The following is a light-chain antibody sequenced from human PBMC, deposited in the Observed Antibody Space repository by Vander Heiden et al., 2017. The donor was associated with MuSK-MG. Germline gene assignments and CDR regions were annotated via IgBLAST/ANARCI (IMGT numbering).Light chain of an antibody. Sequence: EIVMTPSPATLSVSPGEGATLSCRASQSIGRNLAWYQQKPGQSPRLLIFGASTRATGIPASFSGSGSGTEFTLTTSSLQAEEFAVYCCQQDNNCPYTFGQGTKLEI. CDR2: GAS. V-gene: IGKV3-15*01. CDR1: QSIGRN. J-gene: IGKJ2*01. CDR3: QQDNNCPYT.